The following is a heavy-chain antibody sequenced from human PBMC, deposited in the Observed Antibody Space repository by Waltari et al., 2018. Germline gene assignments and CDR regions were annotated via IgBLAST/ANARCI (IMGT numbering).Heavy chain of an antibody. CDR2: ISGSGGST. CDR3: AKDNSGYDIGWFDP. D-gene: IGHD5-12*01. CDR1: GFTFSSYA. Sequence: EVQLLESGGGLVQPGGSLRLPCAAPGFTFSSYAMSWVRQAPGKGLEWVSAISGSGGSTYYADSVKGRFTISRDNSKNTLYLQMNSLRAEDTAVYYCAKDNSGYDIGWFDPRGQGTLVTVSS. V-gene: IGHV3-23*01. J-gene: IGHJ5*02.